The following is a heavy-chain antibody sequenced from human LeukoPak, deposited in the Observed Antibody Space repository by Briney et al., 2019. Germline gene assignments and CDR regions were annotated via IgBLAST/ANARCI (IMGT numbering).Heavy chain of an antibody. CDR2: IYTSGST. CDR1: GGSISSGSYY. Sequence: PSETLSLTCTVSGGSISSGSYYWSWIRQPAGKGLEWIGRIYTSGSTNYNPSLKSRVTISVDTSKNQFSLKLSSVTAADTAVYYCARGGDLGDYYFDYWGQGTLVTVSS. V-gene: IGHV4-61*02. D-gene: IGHD3-16*01. J-gene: IGHJ4*02. CDR3: ARGGDLGDYYFDY.